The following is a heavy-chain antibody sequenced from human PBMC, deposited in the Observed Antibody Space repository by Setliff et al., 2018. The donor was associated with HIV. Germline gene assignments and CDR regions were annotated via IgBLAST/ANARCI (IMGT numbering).Heavy chain of an antibody. J-gene: IGHJ4*02. D-gene: IGHD4-4*01. V-gene: IGHV3-23*01. CDR2: ISGSGDIT. CDR1: GFSFRSYA. CDR3: AKTQTVITVYGPFDS. Sequence: GSLRLSCAASGFSFRSYAVSWVRQAPGKGLEWVSVISGSGDITYYRESVKGRFTVSRDNSNNTMYLQMNSLRAEDTAMYYCAKTQTVITVYGPFDSWGQGTPVTVSS.